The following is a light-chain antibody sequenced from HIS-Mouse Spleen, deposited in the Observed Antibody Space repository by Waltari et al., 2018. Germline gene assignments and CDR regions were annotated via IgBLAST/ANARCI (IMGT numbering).Light chain of an antibody. CDR2: STS. CDR1: TGAVTSGYY. J-gene: IGLJ2*01. V-gene: IGLV7-43*01. CDR3: LLYYGGAQL. Sequence: QTVVTQEPSLTVSPGGTVTLNCASSTGAVTSGYYPNWFQQKPGQAPGALIYSTSNKHSWTPARFSGSLLGGKAALTLSGVQPEDEAEYYCLLYYGGAQLFGGGTKLTVL.